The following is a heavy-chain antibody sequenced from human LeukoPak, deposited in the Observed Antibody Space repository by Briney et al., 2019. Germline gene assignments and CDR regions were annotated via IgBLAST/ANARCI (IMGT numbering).Heavy chain of an antibody. CDR3: ARGDHYDVLTGFQTPSHLSDY. CDR1: GYTFTGYY. CDR2: INPNSGGT. Sequence: ASVKVSCEASGYTFTGYYVHWVRQAPGQGLEWMGWINPNSGGTNYAQKFQGRVTMTRDTSISTAYMELSRLRSDDTAVYYCARGDHYDVLTGFQTPSHLSDYWGQGTLVTVSS. V-gene: IGHV1-2*02. D-gene: IGHD3-9*01. J-gene: IGHJ4*02.